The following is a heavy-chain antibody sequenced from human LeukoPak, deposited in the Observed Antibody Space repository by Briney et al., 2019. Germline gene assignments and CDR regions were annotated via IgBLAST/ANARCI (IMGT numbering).Heavy chain of an antibody. Sequence: ASVKVSCKASGGTFSSYAISWVRQAPGQGLEWMGGIIPIFGTANYAQKFQGRVTITADKSTSTAYMELSSLRSEDTAVYYCARDSDSGTSWTNWFDPWGQGTLVTVSS. CDR3: ARDSDSGTSWTNWFDP. D-gene: IGHD1-26*01. V-gene: IGHV1-69*06. J-gene: IGHJ5*02. CDR2: IIPIFGTA. CDR1: GGTFSSYA.